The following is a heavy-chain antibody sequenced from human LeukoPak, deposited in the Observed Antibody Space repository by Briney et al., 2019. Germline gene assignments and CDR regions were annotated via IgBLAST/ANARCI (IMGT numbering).Heavy chain of an antibody. V-gene: IGHV3-7*01. Sequence: GGSLRLSCAVSGFTFSSYWMSWVRQAPGKGLEWVASIKEEGSEKHYVDSVKGRFTISRDNAKNSLYLQMNSLRAEDTAVYYCARGHYQLSWGQGTLVTVSS. D-gene: IGHD2-2*01. CDR3: ARGHYQLS. J-gene: IGHJ5*02. CDR2: IKEEGSEK. CDR1: GFTFSSYW.